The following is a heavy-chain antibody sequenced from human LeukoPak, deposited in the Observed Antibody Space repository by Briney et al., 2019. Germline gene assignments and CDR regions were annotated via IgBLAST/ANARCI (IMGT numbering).Heavy chain of an antibody. CDR2: ISWNGDTI. J-gene: IGHJ1*01. V-gene: IGHV3-9*01. D-gene: IGHD4-17*01. CDR3: AKSGRQTTAVPFHH. Sequence: GGSLRLSCAASGFTFDDYSMHWVRHGPGKGLEWVSGISWNGDTIGYAGSVKGRFTISRDNAKNSLFLQMNSLRAEDTALYYCAKSGRQTTAVPFHHWGQGTLVTVSS. CDR1: GFTFDDYS.